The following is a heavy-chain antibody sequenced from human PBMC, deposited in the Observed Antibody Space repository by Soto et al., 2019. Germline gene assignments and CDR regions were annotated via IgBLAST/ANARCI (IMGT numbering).Heavy chain of an antibody. V-gene: IGHV3-21*01. CDR3: ARDQPGYSYGYGLGY. CDR1: GFTFSSYS. Sequence: EVQLVESGGGLVKPGGSLRLSCAASGFTFSSYSMNWVRQAPGKGLEGVSSISSSSSYIYYADSVKGRVTISRDNAKNSLYLQMNSLRAEDTAVYYCARDQPGYSYGYGLGYWGQGTLVTVSS. J-gene: IGHJ4*02. CDR2: ISSSSSYI. D-gene: IGHD5-18*01.